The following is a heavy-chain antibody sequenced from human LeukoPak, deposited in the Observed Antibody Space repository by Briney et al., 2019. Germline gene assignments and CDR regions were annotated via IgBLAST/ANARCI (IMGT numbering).Heavy chain of an antibody. CDR2: IIPILGIA. CDR3: AREGHDYSNHRRFDY. D-gene: IGHD4-11*01. Sequence: SVKVSCKASGGTFSSYAISWVRQAPGQGLEWMGRIIPILGIANYAQKFQGRVTITADKSTSTAYMELSSLRSEDTAVYYCAREGHDYSNHRRFDYWGQGTLVTVSS. CDR1: GGTFSSYA. V-gene: IGHV1-69*04. J-gene: IGHJ4*02.